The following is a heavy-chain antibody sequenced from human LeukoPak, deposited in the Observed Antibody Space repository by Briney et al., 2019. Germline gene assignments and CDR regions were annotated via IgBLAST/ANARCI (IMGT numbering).Heavy chain of an antibody. Sequence: GGSLRLSRAASGFTFSSYEMNWVRQAPGKGLEWVSYISSSGSTIYYADSVKGRFTISRDNAKNSLYLQMNSLRAEDTAVYYCARIATSWYYDILTGYYSPGWGYGMDVWGQGTTVTVSS. D-gene: IGHD3-9*01. CDR2: ISSSGSTI. V-gene: IGHV3-48*03. CDR3: ARIATSWYYDILTGYYSPGWGYGMDV. CDR1: GFTFSSYE. J-gene: IGHJ6*02.